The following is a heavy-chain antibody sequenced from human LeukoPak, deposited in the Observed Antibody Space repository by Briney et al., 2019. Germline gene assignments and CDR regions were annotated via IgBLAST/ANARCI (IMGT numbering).Heavy chain of an antibody. CDR3: ARDSILWFGELGGWFDP. CDR1: GFTFSSYG. J-gene: IGHJ5*02. D-gene: IGHD3-10*01. Sequence: GGSLRLSCAASGFTFSSYGMHWVRQAPGKGLEWVAVIWYDGSNKHYADSVKGRFTISRDNSKNTLYLQMNSLRAEDTAVYYCARDSILWFGELGGWFDPWGQGTLVTVSS. V-gene: IGHV3-33*01. CDR2: IWYDGSNK.